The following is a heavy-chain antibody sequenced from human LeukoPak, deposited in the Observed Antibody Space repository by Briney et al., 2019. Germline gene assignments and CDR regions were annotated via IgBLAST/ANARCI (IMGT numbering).Heavy chain of an antibody. J-gene: IGHJ4*02. D-gene: IGHD3-22*01. Sequence: GGSLRLSCAASGFTFSNYAMSWVRQTPGKGLEWVSVIYSGGSTYYADSVKGRFTISRDNSKNTLYLQMNSLRAEDTAVYYCARDLDYYDSSGYPLGYWGQGTLVTVSS. CDR2: IYSGGST. V-gene: IGHV3-53*01. CDR1: GFTFSNYA. CDR3: ARDLDYYDSSGYPLGY.